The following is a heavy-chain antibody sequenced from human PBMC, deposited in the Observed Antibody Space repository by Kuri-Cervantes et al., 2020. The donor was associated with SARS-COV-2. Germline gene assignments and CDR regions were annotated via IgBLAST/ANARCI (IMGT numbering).Heavy chain of an antibody. V-gene: IGHV4-38-2*02. D-gene: IGHD3-3*01. Sequence: SETLSLTCAVSGYSISSGYYWGWIRQPPGKGLEWIGSIYHSGSTYYNPSLKSRVTISVDTSKNQFSLKLSSVTAADTAVYYCAKDVLGWSGYYNPWGDYWGQGTLVTVSS. CDR3: AKDVLGWSGYYNPWGDY. CDR2: IYHSGST. J-gene: IGHJ4*02. CDR1: GYSISSGYY.